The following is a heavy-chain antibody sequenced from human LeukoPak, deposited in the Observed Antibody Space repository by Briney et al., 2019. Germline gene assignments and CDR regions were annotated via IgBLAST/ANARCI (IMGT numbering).Heavy chain of an antibody. Sequence: SETLSLTCTVSGGSISSSNYYWGWIRQPPGKGLEWLGSIYNSGSTYYNPSLKSRVTISVDTSKNQFSLKLSSVTAADTAVYYCARARDYYASSGYRGDAFDIWGQGTIGTVSS. V-gene: IGHV4-39*07. CDR2: IYNSGST. D-gene: IGHD3-22*01. J-gene: IGHJ3*02. CDR1: GGSISSSNYY. CDR3: ARARDYYASSGYRGDAFDI.